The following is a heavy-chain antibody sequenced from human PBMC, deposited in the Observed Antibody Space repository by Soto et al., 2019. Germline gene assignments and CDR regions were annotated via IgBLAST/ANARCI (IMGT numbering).Heavy chain of an antibody. CDR1: GDTFTNYG. CDR2: ILPIFGTT. D-gene: IGHD5-18*01. J-gene: IGHJ6*02. Sequence: QLQLVQSGAEVKRPGSSVKVSCKASGDTFTNYGISWVRQAPGQGLEWMGGILPIFGTTNYGQKFQDRVTITADGSTSTAYMEMIRLRSEDTAVYYCASGTAMVTTSQDDFYYGMDVWGPGTTVTVSS. V-gene: IGHV1-69*01. CDR3: ASGTAMVTTSQDDFYYGMDV.